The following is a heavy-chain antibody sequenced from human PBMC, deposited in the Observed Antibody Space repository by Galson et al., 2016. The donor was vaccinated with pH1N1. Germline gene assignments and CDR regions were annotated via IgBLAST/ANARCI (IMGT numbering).Heavy chain of an antibody. J-gene: IGHJ4*02. CDR2: IKQDGSEK. CDR1: GFTFSRYY. CDR3: AKENWGCEY. Sequence: SLRLSCAASGFTFSRYYMTRVRQAPGKGLEWVANIKQDGSEKNYVDSVKGRFTISRDNAKNSVYLQMNSLRAEDTAVYYCAKENWGCEYWGQGTLVTVSS. D-gene: IGHD7-27*01. V-gene: IGHV3-7*01.